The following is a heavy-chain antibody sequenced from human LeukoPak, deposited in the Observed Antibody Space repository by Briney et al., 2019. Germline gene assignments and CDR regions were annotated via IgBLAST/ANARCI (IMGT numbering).Heavy chain of an antibody. D-gene: IGHD1-26*01. CDR3: TRDRGTYNWLDP. CDR2: IDRPAKSYAT. J-gene: IGHJ5*02. V-gene: IGHV3-73*01. Sequence: PGGSLILSCAASGFTLSDSAIHWVRQASGKGLDFVVLIDRPAKSYATAYGASVGGRFTISRDDSKNTAYLQMDRLKTEDTALYYCTRDRGTYNWLDPWGQGTLVTASS. CDR1: GFTLSDSA.